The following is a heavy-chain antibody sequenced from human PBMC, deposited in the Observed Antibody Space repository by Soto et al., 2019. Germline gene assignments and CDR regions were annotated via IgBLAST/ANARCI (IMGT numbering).Heavy chain of an antibody. CDR1: GFTFSAYS. D-gene: IGHD2-8*01. Sequence: GGSLRLSCAASGFTFSAYSMNWARQAPGKGLEWVSYITAGSDTVFYADSVKGRFTISRDNAKNSLYLQMNSLRDEDTAVYYCARDNGMAGSFDPWGPGTLVTVSS. V-gene: IGHV3-48*02. CDR2: ITAGSDTV. J-gene: IGHJ5*02. CDR3: ARDNGMAGSFDP.